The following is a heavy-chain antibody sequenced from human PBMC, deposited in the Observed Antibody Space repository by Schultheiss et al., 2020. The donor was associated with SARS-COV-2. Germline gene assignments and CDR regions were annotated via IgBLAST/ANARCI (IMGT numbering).Heavy chain of an antibody. Sequence: SETLSLTCAVSGGSITSNNRWCWVRQTPVKGLEWIAEIYHDGSTNYNPSLQGRVTISVDKSKNQFSLKLSSVTAADTAVYYCARLAPALGIAVAGWFDPWGQGTLVTVSS. CDR3: ARLAPALGIAVAGWFDP. J-gene: IGHJ5*02. CDR2: IYHDGST. CDR1: GGSITSNNR. D-gene: IGHD6-19*01. V-gene: IGHV4-4*02.